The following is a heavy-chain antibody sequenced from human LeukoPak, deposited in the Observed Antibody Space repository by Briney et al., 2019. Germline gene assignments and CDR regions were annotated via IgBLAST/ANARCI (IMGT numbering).Heavy chain of an antibody. D-gene: IGHD3-22*01. Sequence: ASVKVSCKASGYTFTSYDINWVRQATGQGLEWMGWMNPNSGNTGYAQKFQGRVTITADESTSTAYMELSSLRSEDTAVYYCARDPAPLTPYDSSGYKYFDLWGRGTLVTVSS. CDR2: MNPNSGNT. CDR1: GYTFTSYD. CDR3: ARDPAPLTPYDSSGYKYFDL. J-gene: IGHJ2*01. V-gene: IGHV1-8*01.